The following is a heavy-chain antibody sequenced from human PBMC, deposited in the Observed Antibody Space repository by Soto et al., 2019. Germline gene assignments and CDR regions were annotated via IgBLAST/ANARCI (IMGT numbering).Heavy chain of an antibody. V-gene: IGHV4-59*01. Sequence: SETLSLTCTVSGGSISSYYWSWIRQRPGKGLEWIGYIYYSGSTNYNPSLKSRVTISVETSKNQFSLKLSSVTAADTAVYYCSRDQGPAALLGCFAPWGQGTPVTVSS. CDR3: SRDQGPAALLGCFAP. CDR2: IYYSGST. J-gene: IGHJ5*02. CDR1: GGSISSYY. D-gene: IGHD2-2*01.